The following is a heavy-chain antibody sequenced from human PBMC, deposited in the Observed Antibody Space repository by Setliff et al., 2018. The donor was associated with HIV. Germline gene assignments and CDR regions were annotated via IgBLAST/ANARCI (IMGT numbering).Heavy chain of an antibody. V-gene: IGHV1-46*01. CDR3: ARGDTAMVPYYFDY. Sequence: GASVKVSCKASGYTFTSYYMHWVRQAPGQGLEWMGIINPSGGSTSYAQRFQGRVTITADESTSTAYMELSSLISEDTAVYYCARGDTAMVPYYFDYWGQGTLVTVSS. J-gene: IGHJ4*02. CDR1: GYTFTSYY. D-gene: IGHD5-18*01. CDR2: INPSGGST.